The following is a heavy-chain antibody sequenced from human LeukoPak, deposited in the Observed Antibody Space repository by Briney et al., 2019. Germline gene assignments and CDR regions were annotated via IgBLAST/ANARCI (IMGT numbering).Heavy chain of an antibody. D-gene: IGHD5-18*01. Sequence: ASVKVSCKASGYTFTGYYMHWVRQAPGQGLEWVGWINPNSGGTNYAQKFQGRVTMTRDTSISTAYMELSRLRSDDTAVYYCARASRTYGYSYMGYWGQGTLVTVSS. V-gene: IGHV1-2*02. J-gene: IGHJ4*02. CDR1: GYTFTGYY. CDR3: ARASRTYGYSYMGY. CDR2: INPNSGGT.